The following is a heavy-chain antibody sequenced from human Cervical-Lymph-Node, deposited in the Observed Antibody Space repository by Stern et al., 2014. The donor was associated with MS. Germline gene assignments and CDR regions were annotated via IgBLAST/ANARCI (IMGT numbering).Heavy chain of an antibody. CDR2: IRGSGGST. CDR3: AKADDPVLTISRPLDY. Sequence: EVQLVESGGGLVQPGGALRLYCAASGFTFSSYAMSWVRQAPGKGLEWDSAIRGSGGSTYYADTAMGRVTISRDNSKNTLYLQMNSLRAEDTAVYYCAKADDPVLTISRPLDYWGQGTLVTVSS. D-gene: IGHD3-9*01. J-gene: IGHJ4*02. V-gene: IGHV3-23*04. CDR1: GFTFSSYA.